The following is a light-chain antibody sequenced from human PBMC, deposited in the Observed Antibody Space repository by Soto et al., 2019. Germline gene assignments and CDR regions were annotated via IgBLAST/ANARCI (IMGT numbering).Light chain of an antibody. Sequence: EIVVTQSPATLSVSPGERATLSCRASQSVGNNFAWYQQKPGQAPRLLIFATSTRATGVPARFSGSGSGTEFNLTISSLQSEDFAVYYCHQYGVWPLTFGGGAKVEIE. CDR1: QSVGNN. CDR2: ATS. CDR3: HQYGVWPLT. V-gene: IGKV3-15*01. J-gene: IGKJ4*01.